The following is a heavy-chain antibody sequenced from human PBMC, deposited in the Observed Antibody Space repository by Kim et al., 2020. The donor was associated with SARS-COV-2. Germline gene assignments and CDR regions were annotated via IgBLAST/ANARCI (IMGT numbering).Heavy chain of an antibody. J-gene: IGHJ3*02. D-gene: IGHD2-2*01. V-gene: IGHV4-31*11. CDR3: MRDGEGGVVEPDVI. CDR1: GDSISTSGYF. Sequence: SETLSLTCAVSGDSISTSGYFWNWIRQHPGKGLEWIGNIHYSGRTYYNPSLGSRVTISVDTSENQLSLKLTSVTAADTAVYYCMRDGEGGVVEPDVIWG. CDR2: IHYSGRT.